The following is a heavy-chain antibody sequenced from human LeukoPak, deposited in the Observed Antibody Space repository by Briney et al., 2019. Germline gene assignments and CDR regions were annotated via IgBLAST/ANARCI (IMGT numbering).Heavy chain of an antibody. V-gene: IGHV3-48*01. CDR3: ERAGYEIFDH. Sequence: TGGSLRLSRAASRFSFSTNSMNWACQGPGKGLEWVSYITRSSSTINYADSVKGRFTISRDNAKNSLYLQMNSLRAEDTAFYFCERAGYEIFDHWGPGILVTVSS. D-gene: IGHD1-1*01. J-gene: IGHJ4*02. CDR2: ITRSSSTI. CDR1: RFSFSTNS.